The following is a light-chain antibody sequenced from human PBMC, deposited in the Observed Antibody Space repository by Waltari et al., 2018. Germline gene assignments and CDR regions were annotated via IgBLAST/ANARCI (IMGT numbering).Light chain of an antibody. Sequence: VLPQSPSASASLGACFNLTSTLSCWYHHYAITSPQKRPGKGPRYLMRLNADGSHTMGDGLPHRFSGSSSGADRYLTISSLQSEDEADYYGQTWDSGIWVFGGGTKLTVL. CDR2: LNADGSH. CDR1: CWYHHYA. CDR3: QTWDSGIWV. J-gene: IGLJ2*01. V-gene: IGLV4-69*01.